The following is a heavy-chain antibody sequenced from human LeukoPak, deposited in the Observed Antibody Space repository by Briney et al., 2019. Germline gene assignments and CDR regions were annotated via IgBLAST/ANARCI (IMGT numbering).Heavy chain of an antibody. CDR1: GGSFSCYY. D-gene: IGHD1-26*01. CDR3: ARGWEVMTAFGI. V-gene: IGHV4-34*01. CDR2: INHSEST. Sequence: SETLSLTCAVYGGSFSCYYWRWIRQPPGKGLEWIGQINHSESTNYNPSLKTRVTISVDTSNNQFSLKLSSLTAADTAAYYCARGWEVMTAFGIWGQGTMVTVS. J-gene: IGHJ3*02.